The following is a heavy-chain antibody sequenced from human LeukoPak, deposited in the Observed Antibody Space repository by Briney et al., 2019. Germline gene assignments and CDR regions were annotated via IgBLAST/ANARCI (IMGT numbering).Heavy chain of an antibody. J-gene: IGHJ4*02. Sequence: SVKVSCKASGDTFSRDAISWVRQAPGQGLEWMGRIIPILGIANYARNFQGRVTITADKSTNTAYMELSSLTSEDTAVYYCAREGEIGYDLSDYWGQGTLVTVSS. CDR1: GDTFSRDA. V-gene: IGHV1-69*04. D-gene: IGHD5-12*01. CDR2: IIPILGIA. CDR3: AREGEIGYDLSDY.